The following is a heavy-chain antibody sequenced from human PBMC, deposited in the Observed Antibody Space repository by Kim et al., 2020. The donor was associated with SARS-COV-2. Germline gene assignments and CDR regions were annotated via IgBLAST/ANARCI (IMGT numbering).Heavy chain of an antibody. V-gene: IGHV3-23*01. J-gene: IGHJ4*02. CDR1: GFTFSSYA. CDR2: ISGSGGST. D-gene: IGHD3-10*01. Sequence: GGSLRLSCAASGFTFSSYAMSWVRQAPGKGLEWVSAISGSGGSTYYADSVKGRFIIFRDNSKNTLYLQMKSMRAEDKAVYYGAKNVGSGYFDYWGWGTLV. CDR3: AKNVGSGYFDY.